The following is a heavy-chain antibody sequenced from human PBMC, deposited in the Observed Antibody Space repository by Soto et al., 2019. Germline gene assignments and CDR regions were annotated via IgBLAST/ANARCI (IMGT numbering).Heavy chain of an antibody. J-gene: IGHJ4*02. CDR1: GCTFGDSA. CDR2: IGSKGETYAT. D-gene: IGHD3-9*01. V-gene: IGHV3-73*01. Sequence: GRLLRLRYAAAGCTFGDSAGRCVRQASGKGLEWLGRIGSKGETYATAYAASVKGRFTISRDDSKNTAYLQMNSLESEDTAVYYCSRDDSDWFFNWGQGTLVTVSS. CDR3: SRDDSDWFFN.